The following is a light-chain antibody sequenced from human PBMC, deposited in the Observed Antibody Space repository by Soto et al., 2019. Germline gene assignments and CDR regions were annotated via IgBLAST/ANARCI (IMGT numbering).Light chain of an antibody. Sequence: IVLTRSPATLSLSPGKRASLSCMASQNISNYLIWYQQKPGQAPRLLIYDVSNRATGIPARFSGSGSGTDFTLTISSLEPEDFAVYYCQQRSNWPRTFGQGTKVDIK. J-gene: IGKJ1*01. CDR1: QNISNY. CDR2: DVS. CDR3: QQRSNWPRT. V-gene: IGKV3-11*01.